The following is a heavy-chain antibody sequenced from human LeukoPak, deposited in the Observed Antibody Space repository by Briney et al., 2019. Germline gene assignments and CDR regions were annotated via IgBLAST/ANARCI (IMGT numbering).Heavy chain of an antibody. D-gene: IGHD5-18*01. CDR2: IKYDEIEK. V-gene: IGHV3-7*03. J-gene: IGHJ4*02. Sequence: GGSLRLSCAASGFTFSSYWMSWVRQAPGKGLEWVANIKYDEIEKYHVDSVKGRFTISRDNTKNSLYLQMNSLRVEDTAVYYCARDTGALVTHFDYWGQGTLVTVSS. CDR3: ARDTGALVTHFDY. CDR1: GFTFSSYW.